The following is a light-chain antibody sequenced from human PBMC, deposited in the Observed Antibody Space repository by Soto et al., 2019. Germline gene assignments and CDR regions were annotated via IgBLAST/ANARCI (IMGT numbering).Light chain of an antibody. CDR2: EGS. V-gene: IGLV2-23*01. Sequence: QSALTQPASVSGSPGQSITISCTGTSSDVGSYNLVSWYQQRPGKAPKLMIYEGSKRPSGVSNRFSGSKSGNTASLTISGLQAEDEADYYCCSYAGSSTYVFGTGTKVTV. CDR3: CSYAGSSTYV. J-gene: IGLJ1*01. CDR1: SSDVGSYNL.